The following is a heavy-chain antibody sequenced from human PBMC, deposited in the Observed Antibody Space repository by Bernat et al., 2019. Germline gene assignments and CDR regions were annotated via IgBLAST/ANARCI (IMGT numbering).Heavy chain of an antibody. CDR1: GGSFSGYY. CDR2: INHSGST. D-gene: IGHD2-2*01. Sequence: QVQLQQWGAGLLKPSETLSLTCAVYGGSFSGYYWSWIRQPPGKGLEWIGEINHSGSTNYNPSLKSRVTISVDTSKNQFSLKLSSVTAADTAVYYCAGGFVVVPAAMRGWGYYYYYYMDVWGKGTTVTVSS. V-gene: IGHV4-34*01. J-gene: IGHJ6*03. CDR3: AGGFVVVPAAMRGWGYYYYYYMDV.